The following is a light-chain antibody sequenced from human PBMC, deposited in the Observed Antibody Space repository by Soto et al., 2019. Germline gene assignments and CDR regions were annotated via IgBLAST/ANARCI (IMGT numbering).Light chain of an antibody. CDR1: SSGDGGYNY. CDR2: DVS. V-gene: IGLV2-14*01. J-gene: IGLJ1*01. Sequence: QSVLTQPASVSGSPGQSITISCTGTSSGDGGYNYVSWYQQHPGKAPKLMIYDVSNRPSGVSNRFSGSKSGNTASLTISGLQAEDEADYYCSSYTSSSTLEVFGTGTKVTVL. CDR3: SSYTSSSTLEV.